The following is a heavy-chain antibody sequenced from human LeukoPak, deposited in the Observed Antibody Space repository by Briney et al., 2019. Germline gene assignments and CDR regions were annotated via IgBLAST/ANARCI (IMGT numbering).Heavy chain of an antibody. Sequence: SETLSLTCTVSGGSISSYYWSWIRQPPGKGLEWIGYVYYTGSTNYNPSLKSRVTISLDTSKKQSFLNLRSVTAADTAVYYCAGGPRWLQLNYWGQGTLVTVSS. CDR1: GGSISSYY. D-gene: IGHD5-24*01. CDR2: VYYTGST. CDR3: AGGPRWLQLNY. V-gene: IGHV4-59*01. J-gene: IGHJ4*02.